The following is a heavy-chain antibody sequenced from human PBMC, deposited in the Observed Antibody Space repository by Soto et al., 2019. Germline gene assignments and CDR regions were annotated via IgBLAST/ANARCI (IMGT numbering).Heavy chain of an antibody. V-gene: IGHV1-69*01. CDR1: GGTFSSYA. J-gene: IGHJ6*02. CDR3: ARGGGITGTKPQYYYYGMDV. CDR2: IIPIFGTA. D-gene: IGHD1-20*01. Sequence: QVQLVQSGAEVKKPGSSVKVSCKASGGTFSSYAISWVRQAPGQGLEWMGGIIPIFGTANYAQKFQGRVTITADESTSTAYMELSSLRSEDTAVYYCARGGGITGTKPQYYYYGMDVWGQGTTVTVSS.